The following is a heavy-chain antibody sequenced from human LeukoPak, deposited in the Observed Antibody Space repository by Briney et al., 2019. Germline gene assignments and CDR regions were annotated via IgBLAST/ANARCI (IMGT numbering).Heavy chain of an antibody. D-gene: IGHD6-19*01. CDR3: ARDSIAVDFDY. J-gene: IGHJ4*02. V-gene: IGHV1-46*01. Sequence: ASVKVSCKASGYTFTSYYMHWVRQAPGQGLEWMGIINPGGGSTSYAQKFQGRVTMTRDTSTSTVYMELSSLRSEDTAVYYCARDSIAVDFDYWGQGTLVTVSS. CDR1: GYTFTSYY. CDR2: INPGGGST.